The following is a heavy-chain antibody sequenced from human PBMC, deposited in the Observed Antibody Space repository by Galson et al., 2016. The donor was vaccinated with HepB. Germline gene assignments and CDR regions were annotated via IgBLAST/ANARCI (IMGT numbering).Heavy chain of an antibody. J-gene: IGHJ4*02. D-gene: IGHD6-19*01. CDR1: GFSLSTVAVG. V-gene: IGHV2-5*02. CDR2: IYWDANK. Sequence: PALVKPTQTLTLTCTFSGFSLSTVAVGVGWVRQAPGKAPEWLAFIYWDANKYFSPSLNSRLTITKDTSKNQVVLTMTNKDPVDTGTYYCVHGSGWLFDHWGQGTLVTVSS. CDR3: VHGSGWLFDH.